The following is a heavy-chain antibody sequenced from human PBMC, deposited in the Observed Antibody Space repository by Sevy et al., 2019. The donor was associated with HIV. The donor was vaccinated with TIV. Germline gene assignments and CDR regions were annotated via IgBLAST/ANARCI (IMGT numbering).Heavy chain of an antibody. V-gene: IGHV3-30-3*01. D-gene: IGHD2-2*01. CDR1: GFAFSTHA. Sequence: GGSLRLSCAASGFAFSTHAMHWVRQAPGKGLEWVAVISYEGTETFYAASVEGRFTIPRDNSKNMLSLQINSLGPEDTAVYYCARDGGNSVKWYPLYWGHGTLVTVSS. CDR3: ARDGGNSVKWYPLY. J-gene: IGHJ4*01. CDR2: ISYEGTET.